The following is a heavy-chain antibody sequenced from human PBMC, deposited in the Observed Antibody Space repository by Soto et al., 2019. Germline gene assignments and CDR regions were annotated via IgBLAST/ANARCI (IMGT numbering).Heavy chain of an antibody. CDR2: IYYSGST. CDR1: GGSISTGGYY. V-gene: IGHV4-31*03. J-gene: IGHJ6*02. CDR3: ARGGRRSPGMGV. Sequence: QVQLQESGPGLVKPSQTLSLTCTVSGGSISTGGYYWSSIRQHPGKGLEWMGYIYYSGSTYYNPSLKSRVTLSVDTSKNQVSLKLSPVTAPDTAVYYCARGGRRSPGMGVWGQATTVTVSS.